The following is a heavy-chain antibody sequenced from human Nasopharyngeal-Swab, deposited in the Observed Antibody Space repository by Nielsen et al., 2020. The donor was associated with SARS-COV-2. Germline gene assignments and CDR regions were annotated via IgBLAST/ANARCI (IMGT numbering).Heavy chain of an antibody. CDR2: IVVPNGNT. Sequence: SVKVSCKASGFTFTSSALQWVRQARGQRLEWIGRIVVPNGNTNYAQKFQERVTITRDMSTSTAYMELRSLRSEDTAVYYCAALNSGSFRYWGQGTLVSVSS. CDR3: AALNSGSFRY. J-gene: IGHJ4*02. CDR1: GFTFTSSA. V-gene: IGHV1-58*01. D-gene: IGHD1-26*01.